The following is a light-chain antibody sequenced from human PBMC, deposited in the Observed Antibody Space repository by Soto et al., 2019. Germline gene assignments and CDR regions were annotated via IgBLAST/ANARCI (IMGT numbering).Light chain of an antibody. J-gene: IGKJ4*01. CDR2: GAS. CDR3: QQYGSSPLT. Sequence: EIELTQSPGTLSLSPGERATLSCRASQSVSRSFLAWYQQKPGQAPRLLIYGASSRATGIPDSFSGSGSGTEFSLTISRPEPEEVAVYYCQQYGSSPLTFGGGTKVELK. V-gene: IGKV3-20*01. CDR1: QSVSRSF.